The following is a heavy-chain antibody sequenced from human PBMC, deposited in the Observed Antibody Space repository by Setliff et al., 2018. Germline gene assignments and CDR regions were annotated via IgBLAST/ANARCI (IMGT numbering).Heavy chain of an antibody. J-gene: IGHJ3*02. D-gene: IGHD3-3*01. CDR3: ARPFGVHTAVDI. CDR2: ISIDGSST. CDR1: EITISSYW. Sequence: GGSLRLSCAASEITISSYWMHWVRQAPGKGPVWVSYISIDGSSTEYAGSVKGRFTISRDNTKNTVYLQMNSLRVEDTAVYYCARPFGVHTAVDIWGQGTMVTVSS. V-gene: IGHV3-74*01.